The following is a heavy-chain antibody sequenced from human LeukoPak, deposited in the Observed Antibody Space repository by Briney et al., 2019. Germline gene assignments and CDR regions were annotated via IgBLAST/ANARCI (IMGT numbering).Heavy chain of an antibody. CDR3: ARVWELSDAFDI. D-gene: IGHD1-26*01. CDR2: IYYSGST. J-gene: IGHJ3*02. Sequence: PSETLSLTCTVSGGSISSSSYYWGWIRQPRGKGLEWIGSIYYSGSTPYNPSLKSRVTISVDTSKNQFSLKLSSVTAADAAVYYCARVWELSDAFDIWGQGTMVTVSS. V-gene: IGHV4-39*07. CDR1: GGSISSSSYY.